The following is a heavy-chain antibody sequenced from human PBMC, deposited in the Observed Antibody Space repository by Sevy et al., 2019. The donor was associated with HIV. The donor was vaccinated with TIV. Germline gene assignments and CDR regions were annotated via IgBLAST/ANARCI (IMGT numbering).Heavy chain of an antibody. D-gene: IGHD3-22*01. CDR2: IISKFGTT. Sequence: ASVKVSCKASGGSFSNFPVSWVRQAPGQGLEWMGMIISKFGTTDYAQKFQGRVTITADESTTTAYMELTSLRSEDTAVYYCAREIPDYVSGYYSLDAFDIWGQGTKVTVSS. V-gene: IGHV1-69*13. CDR3: AREIPDYVSGYYSLDAFDI. CDR1: GGSFSNFP. J-gene: IGHJ3*02.